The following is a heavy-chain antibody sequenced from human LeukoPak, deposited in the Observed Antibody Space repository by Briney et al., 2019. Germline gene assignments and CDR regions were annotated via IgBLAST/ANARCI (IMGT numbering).Heavy chain of an antibody. D-gene: IGHD3-10*01. CDR3: ARDRPSGYYFDL. Sequence: GGSLRLSCAASGFTFADYGMSWVRQAPGKGLEWVSVINWNVGGTGYADSLKDRFTISRDNAKNSLYLQIHSLRGEDTAFYYCARDRPSGYYFDLWGQGTLVTVSS. CDR1: GFTFADYG. V-gene: IGHV3-20*04. CDR2: INWNVGGT. J-gene: IGHJ4*02.